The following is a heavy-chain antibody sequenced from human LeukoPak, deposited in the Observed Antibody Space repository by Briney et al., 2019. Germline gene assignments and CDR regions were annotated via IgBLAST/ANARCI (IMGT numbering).Heavy chain of an antibody. D-gene: IGHD1-26*01. Sequence: PSETLSLTCNVSGGSISTYYWSWIRQPPGKGLEWIGYIPDGGATSYNPSLKGRVTISVDSPKNRFSLRLTSLTAVDTALYYCARHGGTLDYFDYWGPGSLVTVSS. V-gene: IGHV4-59*08. CDR3: ARHGGTLDYFDY. CDR2: IPDGGAT. CDR1: GGSISTYY. J-gene: IGHJ4*02.